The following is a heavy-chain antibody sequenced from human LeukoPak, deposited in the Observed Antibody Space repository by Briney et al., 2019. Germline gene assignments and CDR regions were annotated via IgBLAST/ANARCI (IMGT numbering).Heavy chain of an antibody. D-gene: IGHD5-12*01. V-gene: IGHV3-7*01. CDR3: AKAKDIVATGRYYGMDV. Sequence: PGGSLRLSCAASGFTFSSYWMSWVRQAPGKGLEWVANIKRDGSEKYYVDSVKGRFTISRDNSKNTLYLQMNSLRAEDTAVYYCAKAKDIVATGRYYGMDVWGQGTTVTVSS. CDR2: IKRDGSEK. CDR1: GFTFSSYW. J-gene: IGHJ6*02.